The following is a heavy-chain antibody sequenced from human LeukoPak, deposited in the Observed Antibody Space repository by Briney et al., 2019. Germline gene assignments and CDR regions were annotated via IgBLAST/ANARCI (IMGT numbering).Heavy chain of an antibody. V-gene: IGHV4-31*03. CDR2: IYYSGST. Sequence: SQTLSLTCTVSGGSISSGGYYWSWIRQHPGKGLEWIGYIYYSGSTYYNPSLKSRVTISVDTPKNQFSLKLSSVTAADTAVYYCARVARGNYDYVWGSYRADAFDIWGQGTMVTVSS. CDR3: ARVARGNYDYVWGSYRADAFDI. CDR1: GGSISSGGYY. J-gene: IGHJ3*02. D-gene: IGHD3-16*02.